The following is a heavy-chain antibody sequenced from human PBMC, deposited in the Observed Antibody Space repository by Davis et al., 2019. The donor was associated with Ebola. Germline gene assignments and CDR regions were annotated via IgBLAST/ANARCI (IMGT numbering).Heavy chain of an antibody. D-gene: IGHD3-22*01. J-gene: IGHJ3*02. V-gene: IGHV4-61*01. CDR3: ATDSYYYDSSGYGRLYAFDI. Sequence: SETLSLTCTVSGGSVISGSYYWSWIRQPPGKGLEWIGYIYYSGSTNYNPSLKSRVTISVDTSKNQFSLKLSSVTAADTAVYYCATDSYYYDSSGYGRLYAFDIWGQGTMVTVSS. CDR2: IYYSGST. CDR1: GGSVISGSYY.